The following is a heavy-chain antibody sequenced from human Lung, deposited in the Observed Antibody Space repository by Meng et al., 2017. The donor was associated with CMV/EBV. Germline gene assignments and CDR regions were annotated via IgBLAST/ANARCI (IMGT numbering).Heavy chain of an antibody. J-gene: IGHJ1*01. CDR3: LRRSGGSV. V-gene: IGHV4-4*02. CDR2: IPHRGSS. Sequence: QVQLRGPGPARVRPSETLSLTCAVSGDSITNHNLWAWVRQPPGKGLEWIGEIPHRGSSAYNPSLKSRVSMSIDKSKNQFSLKLTSVTAADTAVYHCLRRSGGSVWGQGTLVTVSS. D-gene: IGHD3-10*01. CDR1: GDSITNHNL.